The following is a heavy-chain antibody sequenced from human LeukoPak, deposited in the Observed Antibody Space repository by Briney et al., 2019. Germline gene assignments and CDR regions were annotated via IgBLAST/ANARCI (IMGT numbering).Heavy chain of an antibody. CDR2: IYHSGST. D-gene: IGHD3-22*01. CDR1: GGSISSGGYY. CDR3: ASLVPNYYDSSGYLGY. V-gene: IGHV4-30-2*01. J-gene: IGHJ4*02. Sequence: PSETLSLTCTVSGGSISSGGYYWSWIRQPPGKGLEWIGYIYHSGSTYYNPSLKSRVTISVDRSKNQFSLKLSSVTAADTAVYYCASLVPNYYDSSGYLGYWGQGTLVTVSS.